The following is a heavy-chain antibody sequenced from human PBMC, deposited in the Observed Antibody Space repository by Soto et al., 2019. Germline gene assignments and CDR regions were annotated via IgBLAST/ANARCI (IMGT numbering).Heavy chain of an antibody. Sequence: GGSLRLSCSASGFPFSNHAMHWVLQAPGKGLEYVSAINYNGGTTYYVASVKGRFTISRDNSKNTLYLQMSSLKVEDTAMYTCVTWGGIEARNLDHWGQGTLVTVSS. V-gene: IGHV3-64D*06. CDR1: GFPFSNHA. D-gene: IGHD6-6*01. CDR3: VTWGGIEARNLDH. CDR2: INYNGGTT. J-gene: IGHJ4*02.